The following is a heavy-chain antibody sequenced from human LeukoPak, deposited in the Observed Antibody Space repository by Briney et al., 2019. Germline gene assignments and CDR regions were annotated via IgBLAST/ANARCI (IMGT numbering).Heavy chain of an antibody. CDR2: MKYDGNEK. D-gene: IGHD6-13*01. CDR3: ARDIEAAGLFLDY. J-gene: IGHJ4*02. V-gene: IGHV3-7*01. Sequence: GGSLRLSCAASGFTCSSYWMSWVRQAPGKGLEWVANMKYDGNEKYYVDSVKGRFTISRDNAKNSLYLQMNSLRAEDTAVYYCARDIEAAGLFLDYWGQGTLVTVSS. CDR1: GFTCSSYW.